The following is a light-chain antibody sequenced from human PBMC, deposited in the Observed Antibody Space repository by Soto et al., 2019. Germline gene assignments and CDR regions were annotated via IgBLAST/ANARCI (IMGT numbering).Light chain of an antibody. CDR2: AAS. Sequence: DIHSTYSPSFLSASVRNRLTITCRSSQGINSYLACYQQRPGKVPKLLIYAASTLQSGVPSRFSGSGSGTEFSLTISSLQPEDFATYYCQQINSYPIIFGQGTRLEIK. V-gene: IGKV1-9*01. CDR3: QQINSYPII. J-gene: IGKJ5*01. CDR1: QGINSY.